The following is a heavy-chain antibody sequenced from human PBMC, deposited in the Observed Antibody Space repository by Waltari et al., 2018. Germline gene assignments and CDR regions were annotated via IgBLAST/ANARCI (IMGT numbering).Heavy chain of an antibody. V-gene: IGHV3-7*04. J-gene: IGHJ4*02. CDR3: ARDRGWNTFDY. CDR2: IKEDGSQT. Sequence: EVQLVESGGNLVQPGGSLSLSWSGYGFSCSSYWITWVRQAPGRGLEWVANIKEDGSQTYYVDSVKGRFTISRDNAKNSLYLQMNSLRAEDTGLYYCARDRGWNTFDYWGQGTLVTVSS. D-gene: IGHD6-19*01. CDR1: GFSCSSYW.